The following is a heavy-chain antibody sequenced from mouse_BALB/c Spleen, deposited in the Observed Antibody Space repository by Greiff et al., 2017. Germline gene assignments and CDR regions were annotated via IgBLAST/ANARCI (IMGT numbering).Heavy chain of an antibody. CDR3: ARDWDRYDKAYYAMDY. CDR2: ISSGGSYT. Sequence: EVMLVESGGGLVKPGGSLKLSCAASGFTFSSYAMSWVRQSPEKRLEWVAEISSGGSYTYYPDTVTGRFTISRDNAKNTLYLEMSSLRSEDTAMYYCARDWDRYDKAYYAMDYLGQGTSVTVSS. D-gene: IGHD2-14*01. V-gene: IGHV5-9-4*01. CDR1: GFTFSSYA. J-gene: IGHJ4*01.